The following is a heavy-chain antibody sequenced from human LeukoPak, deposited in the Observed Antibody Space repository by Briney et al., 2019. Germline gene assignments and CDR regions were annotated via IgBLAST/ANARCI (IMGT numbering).Heavy chain of an antibody. CDR2: ISSNGGST. CDR1: GFTFSSYA. J-gene: IGHJ4*02. D-gene: IGHD6-19*01. CDR3: AKDRIAVAEDY. Sequence: GGSLRLSCSASGFTFSSYAMHWVRQAPGKGLEYVSAISSNGGSTYYADSVKGRFTISRDNSKNTLYLQMSSLRAEDTAVYYCAKDRIAVAEDYWGQGTLVTVSS. V-gene: IGHV3-64D*06.